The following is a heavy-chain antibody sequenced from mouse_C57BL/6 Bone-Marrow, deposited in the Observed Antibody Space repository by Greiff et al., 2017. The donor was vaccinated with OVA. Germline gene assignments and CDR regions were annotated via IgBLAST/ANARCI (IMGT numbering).Heavy chain of an antibody. J-gene: IGHJ2*01. D-gene: IGHD1-1*01. CDR2: IHPNSGST. Sequence: VQLQQPGAELVKPGASVKLSCKASGYTFTSYWMHWVKQRPGQGLEWIGMIHPNSGSTNYNEKFKSKATLTVDKSSSTAYMQLSSLTSEDSAVYYCAGSYYYCSSYVYWGQGTTLTVSS. CDR3: AGSYYYCSSYVY. V-gene: IGHV1-64*01. CDR1: GYTFTSYW.